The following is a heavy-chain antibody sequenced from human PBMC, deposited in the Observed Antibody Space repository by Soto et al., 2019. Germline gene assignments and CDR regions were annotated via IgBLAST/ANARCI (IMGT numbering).Heavy chain of an antibody. CDR1: GFTFSSYA. CDR2: ISYDGSNK. V-gene: IGHV3-30-3*01. Sequence: QVQLVESGGGVVQPGRSLRLSCAASGFTFSSYAMHWVRQAPGKGLEWVAVISYDGSNKYYADSVKGRFTISRDNSKNTLYLQMISLRADDTAVYYCASTLDVWGQGTTVTVSS. CDR3: ASTLDV. J-gene: IGHJ6*02.